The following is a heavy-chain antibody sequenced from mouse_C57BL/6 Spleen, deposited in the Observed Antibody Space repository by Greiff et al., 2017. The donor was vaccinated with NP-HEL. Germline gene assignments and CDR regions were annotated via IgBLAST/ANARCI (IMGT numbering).Heavy chain of an antibody. CDR2: ISSGGDYI. J-gene: IGHJ3*01. D-gene: IGHD1-1*01. Sequence: EVKLVESGEGLVKPGGSLKLSCAASGFTFSSYAMSWVRQTPEKRLEWVAYISSGGDYIYYADTVKGRFTISRDNARNTLYLQMSSLKSEDTAMYYCTRATTVVPFAYWGQGTLVTVSA. CDR1: GFTFSSYA. CDR3: TRATTVVPFAY. V-gene: IGHV5-9-1*02.